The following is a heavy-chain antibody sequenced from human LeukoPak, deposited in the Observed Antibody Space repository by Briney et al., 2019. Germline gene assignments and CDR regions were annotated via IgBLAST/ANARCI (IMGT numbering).Heavy chain of an antibody. D-gene: IGHD4-17*01. CDR3: ARVGVDYGDYYYYMDV. J-gene: IGHJ6*03. V-gene: IGHV4-4*07. CDR2: ISTSGST. CDR1: GGSISSYY. Sequence: PSETLSLTCTVSGGSISSYYWSCIRQPAGKGLEWIGRISTSGSTNYNPSPKSRVTMSVDTSKNQFSLKLSSVTAADTAVYYCARVGVDYGDYYYYMDVWGKGTTVTVSS.